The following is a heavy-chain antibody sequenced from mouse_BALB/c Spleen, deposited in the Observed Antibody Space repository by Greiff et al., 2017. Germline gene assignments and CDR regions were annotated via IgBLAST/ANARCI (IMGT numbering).Heavy chain of an antibody. D-gene: IGHD2-2*01. Sequence: QVQLQQSGAELVKPGASVKMSCKASGYTFTSYWMHWVKQRPGQGLEWIGVIDPSDSYTSYNQKFKGKATLTVDTSSSTAYMQLSSLTSEDSAVYYCTRSGDGYAYWGQGTSVTVSS. CDR1: GYTFTSYW. V-gene: IGHV1S127*01. J-gene: IGHJ4*01. CDR3: TRSGDGYAY. CDR2: IDPSDSYT.